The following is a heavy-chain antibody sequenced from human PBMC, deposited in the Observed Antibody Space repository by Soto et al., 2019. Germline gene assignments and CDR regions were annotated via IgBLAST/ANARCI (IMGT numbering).Heavy chain of an antibody. D-gene: IGHD2-15*01. J-gene: IGHJ5*02. Sequence: QVQLVQSGAEVKKPGSSVKVSCKASGGTFSSYTISWVRQAPGQGLEWMGRIIPILGIANYAQKFQGRVTITADKSTSTAYMERSSLRSEDTAVYYCAREDLLDDIALGGWFDPWGQGTLVTVSS. CDR1: GGTFSSYT. CDR2: IIPILGIA. CDR3: AREDLLDDIALGGWFDP. V-gene: IGHV1-69*08.